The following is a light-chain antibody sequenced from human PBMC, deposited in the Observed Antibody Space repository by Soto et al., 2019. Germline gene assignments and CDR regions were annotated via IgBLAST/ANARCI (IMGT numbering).Light chain of an antibody. Sequence: EIVLTQSPATLSLSPGERATLSCRASQSISRYLAWYQQKPGQAPSLIIYDASNRANGIPARFSGSGSGTDFTLIISSLEPEDFAVYYCQQRSSWPRPFGPGTKVDIK. CDR3: QQRSSWPRP. V-gene: IGKV3-11*01. CDR1: QSISRY. CDR2: DAS. J-gene: IGKJ3*01.